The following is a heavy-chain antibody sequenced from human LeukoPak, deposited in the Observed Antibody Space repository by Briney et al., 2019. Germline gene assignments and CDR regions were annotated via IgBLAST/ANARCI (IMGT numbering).Heavy chain of an antibody. D-gene: IGHD1-1*01. CDR1: GYTFTGYY. Sequence: ASVKVSCKASGYTFTGYYIHWVRQAPGQGLEWMGWINPNSGGTNYAQKFQGRVTMTRDTSISTAHMELSRLRSDDTAVYYCARVLERHFDYWGQGTLVTVSS. CDR3: ARVLERHFDY. J-gene: IGHJ4*02. V-gene: IGHV1-2*02. CDR2: INPNSGGT.